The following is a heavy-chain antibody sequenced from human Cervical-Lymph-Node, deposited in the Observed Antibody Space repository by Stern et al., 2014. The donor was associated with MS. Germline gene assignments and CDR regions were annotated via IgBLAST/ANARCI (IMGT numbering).Heavy chain of an antibody. V-gene: IGHV1-69*09. J-gene: IGHJ4*02. CDR1: ENTFSVFG. CDR3: ARIWELLDY. D-gene: IGHD1-7*01. Sequence: QVQMVQSGTEVKEPGSSVKVSCKTSENTFSVFGVTWVRQAHGQGLEWMGAVIPRLTIGSYAPKFQDTITITLNKSTRTVYMTLTNLTSEDTAIYYFARIWELLDYWGQGSLVIVSS. CDR2: VIPRLTIG.